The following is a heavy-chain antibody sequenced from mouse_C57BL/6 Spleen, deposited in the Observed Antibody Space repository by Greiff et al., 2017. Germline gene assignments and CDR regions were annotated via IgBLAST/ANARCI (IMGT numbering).Heavy chain of an antibody. J-gene: IGHJ2*01. D-gene: IGHD1-1*01. CDR3: ARRTTVVGGGFDY. V-gene: IGHV1-26*01. Sequence: VQLQQSGPELVKPGASVKISCKASGYTFTDYYMNWVKQSHGKSLEWIGDINPNNGGTSYNQKFKGKATLTVDKSSSTAYMELRSLTSEDSAVYYCARRTTVVGGGFDYWGQGTTLTVSS. CDR1: GYTFTDYY. CDR2: INPNNGGT.